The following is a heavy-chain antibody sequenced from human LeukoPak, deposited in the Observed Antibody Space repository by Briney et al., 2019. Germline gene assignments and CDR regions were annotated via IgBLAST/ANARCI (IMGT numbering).Heavy chain of an antibody. J-gene: IGHJ5*02. D-gene: IGHD2-2*01. CDR3: ARDRGVVVPAAASLWFDP. CDR1: GYTFTGYY. V-gene: IGHV1-2*02. CDR2: INPNSGGT. Sequence: ASVKVSCKASGYTFTGYYKHWVRQAPGQGLEWMGWINPNSGGTNYAQKFQGRVTMTRDTSISTAYMELSRLRSDDTAVYYCARDRGVVVPAAASLWFDPWGQGTLVTVSS.